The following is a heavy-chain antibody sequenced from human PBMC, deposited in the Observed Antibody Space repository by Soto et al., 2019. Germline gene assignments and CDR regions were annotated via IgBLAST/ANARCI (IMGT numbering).Heavy chain of an antibody. V-gene: IGHV4-59*08. CDR3: ARHRRTTVAKFYFDN. J-gene: IGHJ4*02. CDR1: GGSINSYC. D-gene: IGHD4-4*01. Sequence: SETLSLTCTVSGGSINSYCWSWIRQPPGEGLEWIAYIFDSGNANYNPSLKSRVTISVDTSKNQFSLKLTSVTAADTAVYYCARHRRTTVAKFYFDNWGQGALVTVSS. CDR2: IFDSGNA.